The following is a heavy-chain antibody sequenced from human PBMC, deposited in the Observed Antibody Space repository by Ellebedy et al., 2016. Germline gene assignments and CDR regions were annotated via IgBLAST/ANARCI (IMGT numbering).Heavy chain of an antibody. V-gene: IGHV4-34*01. CDR3: AREGGLWFGELFNNWFDP. CDR1: GGSFSGYY. CDR2: INHSGST. J-gene: IGHJ5*02. Sequence: SETLSLTXAVYGGSFSGYYWSWIRQPPGKGLEWIGEINHSGSTNYNPSLKSRVTISVDTSKNQFSLKLSSVTAADTAVYYCAREGGLWFGELFNNWFDPWGQGTLVTVSS. D-gene: IGHD3-10*01.